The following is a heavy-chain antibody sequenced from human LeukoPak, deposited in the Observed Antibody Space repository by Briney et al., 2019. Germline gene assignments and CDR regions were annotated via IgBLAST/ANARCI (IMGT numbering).Heavy chain of an antibody. J-gene: IGHJ6*03. V-gene: IGHV4-59*11. CDR3: ARTTEGGYSYGYFYYYYMDV. CDR2: IYYSGGT. Sequence: SETLSLTCTVSGGSISSHYWSWIRQPPGKGLEWIGYIYYSGGTNYKSSLKSRVTISVDTSKNQFSLKLRSVTAADTAVYYCARTTEGGYSYGYFYYYYMDVWGKGTTVTISS. CDR1: GGSISSHY. D-gene: IGHD5-18*01.